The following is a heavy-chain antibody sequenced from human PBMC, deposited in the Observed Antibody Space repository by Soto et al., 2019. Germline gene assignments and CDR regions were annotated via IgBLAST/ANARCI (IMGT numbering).Heavy chain of an antibody. D-gene: IGHD6-19*01. Sequence: QEQLAESGGGLVKPGGSLRLSCAASGFSFNVYYMTWIRQAPGSGLEWVASISILGDSTYYADSVKGRFTISRDNARNSLHLKMDTLRAEDTAVYYCARDRAGTRSFPHNTFNMWGQGTTVTVAS. V-gene: IGHV3-11*01. CDR3: ARDRAGTRSFPHNTFNM. CDR2: ISILGDST. J-gene: IGHJ3*02. CDR1: GFSFNVYY.